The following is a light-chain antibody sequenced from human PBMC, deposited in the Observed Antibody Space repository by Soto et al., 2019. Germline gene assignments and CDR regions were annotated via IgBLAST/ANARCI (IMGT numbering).Light chain of an antibody. CDR2: DAS. J-gene: IGKJ1*01. V-gene: IGKV3-11*01. CDR1: QSVSNNY. Sequence: EIVLTQSPGTLSLSPGERATLSCMASQSVSNNYLAWYQQKPGQAPRLLIYDASNRATGIPARFSGSGSGTDFTLTISSLEPEDFAVYYCQQRSNWPRTFGQGTKVDIK. CDR3: QQRSNWPRT.